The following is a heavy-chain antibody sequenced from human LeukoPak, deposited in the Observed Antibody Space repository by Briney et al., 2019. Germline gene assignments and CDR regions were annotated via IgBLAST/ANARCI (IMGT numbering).Heavy chain of an antibody. Sequence: PSETLSLTCTVSGGSISSYYWSWLRQPPGKGLEWIGYIYYSGSTNYNPSLKSRVTISVDTSKNQFSLKLSSVTAADTAVYYCARHKSYLFDYWGQGTLVTVSS. J-gene: IGHJ4*02. CDR3: ARHKSYLFDY. CDR1: GGSISSYY. V-gene: IGHV4-59*08. CDR2: IYYSGST. D-gene: IGHD1-26*01.